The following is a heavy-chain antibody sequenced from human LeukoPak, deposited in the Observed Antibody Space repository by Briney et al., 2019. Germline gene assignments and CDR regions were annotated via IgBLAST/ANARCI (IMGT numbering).Heavy chain of an antibody. Sequence: GASVKVSCKASGGTFRSFAISWVRQAPGQGLEWMGGIIPLFGTAHYAQKFQGRVTITADESTSTAYMELSSLRSEDTAVYYCARTNGYCSGGSCYPQLDYWGQGTLVTVSS. D-gene: IGHD2-15*01. CDR2: IIPLFGTA. CDR3: ARTNGYCSGGSCYPQLDY. CDR1: GGTFRSFA. J-gene: IGHJ4*02. V-gene: IGHV1-69*01.